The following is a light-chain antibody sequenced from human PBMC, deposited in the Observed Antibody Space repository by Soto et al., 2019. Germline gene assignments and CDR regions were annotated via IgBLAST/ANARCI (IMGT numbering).Light chain of an antibody. CDR2: DVS. CDR3: SSYSTISTHVI. CDR1: TNDIGNYNY. J-gene: IGLJ2*01. V-gene: IGLV2-14*03. Sequence: QSVLTQPASVSGSPGQSITISCTGTTNDIGNYNYVSWYQHHPGKDPQLIVSDVSNRPAGVSNRFSGSKSGNAASLAISGLQAEDEADYYCSSYSTISTHVIFCGGTTLTVL.